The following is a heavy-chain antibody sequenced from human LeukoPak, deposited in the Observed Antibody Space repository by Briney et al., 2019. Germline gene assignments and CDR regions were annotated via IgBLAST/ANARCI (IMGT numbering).Heavy chain of an antibody. V-gene: IGHV3-21*01. D-gene: IGHD5-18*01. Sequence: GGSLRLSCAASGFTFNTYSMNWVRQAPGKGLEWVASISSTSIYKYYADSVKGRFTISRDNAKSSLYLQMSSLRAEDTAVYYCARDGYSYGSGHYYYMDVWGKGTTVTVSS. CDR3: ARDGYSYGSGHYYYMDV. CDR1: GFTFNTYS. CDR2: ISSTSIYK. J-gene: IGHJ6*03.